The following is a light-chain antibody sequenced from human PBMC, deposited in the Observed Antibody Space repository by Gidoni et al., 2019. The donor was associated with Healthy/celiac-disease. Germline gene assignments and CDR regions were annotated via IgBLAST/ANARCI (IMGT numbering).Light chain of an antibody. V-gene: IGKV1-5*01. J-gene: IGKJ2*01. Sequence: DIQMNQSPSTLSASVGDRVTITCRASQSISSWLAWYQQKPGKAPKLLIYDASSLESGVPSRFSCSGSGTEFTLTISSLQPDDFATYYCQQYNSYSYTFDQGTKLEIK. CDR1: QSISSW. CDR3: QQYNSYSYT. CDR2: DAS.